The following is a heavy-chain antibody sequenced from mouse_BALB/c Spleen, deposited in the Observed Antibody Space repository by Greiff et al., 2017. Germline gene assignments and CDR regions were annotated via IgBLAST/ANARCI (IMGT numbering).Heavy chain of an antibody. Sequence: EVQLVESGGGLVKPGGSLKLSCAASGFTFSSYAMSWVRQNPEKRLEWVASISSGGSTYYSDSVKGRFTISRDNARNILYLQMSSLRSEDTAMYYCASPYCNSEAWFAYWGQGTLVTVSA. CDR2: ISSGGST. V-gene: IGHV5-6-5*01. D-gene: IGHD2-1*01. CDR1: GFTFSSYA. CDR3: ASPYCNSEAWFAY. J-gene: IGHJ3*01.